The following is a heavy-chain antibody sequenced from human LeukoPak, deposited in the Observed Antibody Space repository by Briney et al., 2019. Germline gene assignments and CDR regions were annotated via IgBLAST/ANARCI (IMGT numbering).Heavy chain of an antibody. J-gene: IGHJ4*02. CDR3: ARVPKAYCSGGSCSNDY. Sequence: ASVKVSCKASGYTFTGYYMHWVRQAPGQGLEWMGWINPNSGGTNYAQKFQGRVTMTRDMSISTAYMELSRLRSDDTAVYYCARVPKAYCSGGSCSNDYWGQGTLVTVSS. V-gene: IGHV1-2*02. D-gene: IGHD2-15*01. CDR2: INPNSGGT. CDR1: GYTFTGYY.